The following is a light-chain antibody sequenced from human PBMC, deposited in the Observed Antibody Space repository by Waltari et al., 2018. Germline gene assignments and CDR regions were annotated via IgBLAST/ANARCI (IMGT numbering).Light chain of an antibody. CDR3: VIYMGNGISV. CDR1: SGSVSTNSY. J-gene: IGLJ2*01. Sequence: QTVVPQEPSVSVSPGGPATLTCGLSSGSVSTNSYPSWYQQTPGQAPRTLIYNTNTRSSVVPDRFSGSILGNKAALTITGAQADDECDYYCVIYMGNGISVFGGGTKLTVL. CDR2: NTN. V-gene: IGLV8-61*01.